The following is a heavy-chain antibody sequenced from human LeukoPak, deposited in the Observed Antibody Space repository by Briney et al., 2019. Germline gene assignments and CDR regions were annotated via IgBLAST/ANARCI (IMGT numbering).Heavy chain of an antibody. CDR3: ARGRGVVPAAFNWFDP. Sequence: GRSLRLSCAASGFTFSSYGMHWVRQAPGKGLEWVAVIWYDGSNKYYADSVKGRFTTSRDNSKNTLYLQMNSLRAEDTAVYYCARGRGVVPAAFNWFDPWGQGTLVTVSS. J-gene: IGHJ5*02. V-gene: IGHV3-33*01. D-gene: IGHD2-2*01. CDR1: GFTFSSYG. CDR2: IWYDGSNK.